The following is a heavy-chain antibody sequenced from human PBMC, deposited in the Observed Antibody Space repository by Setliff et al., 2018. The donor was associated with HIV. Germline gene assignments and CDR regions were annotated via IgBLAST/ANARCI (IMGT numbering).Heavy chain of an antibody. CDR2: IYTSGST. D-gene: IGHD2-8*01. CDR3: ARGVYPREFYFDY. J-gene: IGHJ4*02. CDR1: GDSISTYC. Sequence: PSETLSLTCTVSGDSISTYCWIWIRQPPGKGLEWIGNIYTSGSTNYNPSLKSRVTISIDTSKNQFSLKLNSVTAADTAVYYCARGVYPREFYFDYWGQGSLVTVSS. V-gene: IGHV4-4*09.